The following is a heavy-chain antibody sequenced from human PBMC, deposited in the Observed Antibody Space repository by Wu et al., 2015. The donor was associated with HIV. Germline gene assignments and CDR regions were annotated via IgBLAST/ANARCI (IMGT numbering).Heavy chain of an antibody. V-gene: IGHV1-18*01. CDR3: ARERYYDFWSGPSHAFDI. J-gene: IGHJ3*02. Sequence: QVQLVQSGAEVKKPGASVKVSCKASGYTFTSYGISWVRQAPGQGLEWMGWISGYNDNTNYAQNLQGRVTMTTDTSTSTAYMELRSLRSDDAAVYYCARERYYDFWSGPSHAFDIWGQGTMVTVSS. CDR2: ISGYNDNT. D-gene: IGHD3-3*01. CDR1: GYTFTSYG.